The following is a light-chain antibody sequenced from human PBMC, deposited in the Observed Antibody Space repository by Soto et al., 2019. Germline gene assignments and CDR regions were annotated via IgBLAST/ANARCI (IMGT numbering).Light chain of an antibody. Sequence: QSVLTQPPSVSGAPGQRVTFSCTGSTSNIGAGYDVHWYQHLPGTAPKLLIYGNTNRPSGVPDRFSGSKSGTSASLAITGLQAEDEADYYCQSYDSRLRGSVVFGGGTKLTVL. V-gene: IGLV1-40*01. J-gene: IGLJ2*01. CDR1: TSNIGAGYD. CDR3: QSYDSRLRGSVV. CDR2: GNT.